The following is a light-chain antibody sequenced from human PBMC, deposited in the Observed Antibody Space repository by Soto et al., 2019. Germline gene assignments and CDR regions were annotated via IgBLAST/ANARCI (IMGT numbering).Light chain of an antibody. CDR1: ETISSNY. CDR2: AAS. Sequence: DIQMTQSPSSLSASVGDRVSFTCRASETISSNYLSWYQKQPGQAPKLLIYAASSVHSGVSARFSGSGSGTDFPLTISSVQPEDSATYFCQQSFDRSFTFGQGTNLE. CDR3: QQSFDRSFT. V-gene: IGKV1-39*01. J-gene: IGKJ2*01.